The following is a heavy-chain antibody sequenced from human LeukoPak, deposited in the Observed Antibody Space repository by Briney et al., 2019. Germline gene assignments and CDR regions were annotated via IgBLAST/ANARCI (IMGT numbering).Heavy chain of an antibody. CDR2: ISGSGGST. D-gene: IGHD6-19*01. V-gene: IGHV3-23*01. CDR3: AIDREEWLVTFGLGY. J-gene: IGHJ4*02. CDR1: GFTFSSYA. Sequence: PGGSLRLSCAASGFTFSSYAMSWVRQAPGKGLEWVSAISGSGGSTYYADSVKGRFTISRDNSKNTLYLQMNSLRAEDTAVYYCAIDREEWLVTFGLGYWGQGTLVTVSS.